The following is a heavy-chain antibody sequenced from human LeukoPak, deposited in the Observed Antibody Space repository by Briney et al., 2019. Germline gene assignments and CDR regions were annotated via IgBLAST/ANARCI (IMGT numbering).Heavy chain of an antibody. CDR2: ISNSGSTL. CDR3: ARDDTSVHFFDY. V-gene: IGHV3-11*04. D-gene: IGHD1-1*01. CDR1: GFAFSDFY. J-gene: IGHJ4*02. Sequence: GGSLRLSCAASGFAFSDFYMFWIRQAPGKGLEWISYISNSGSTLYYADSVKGRFTISRDNAKNSLYLQMNTLRAEDTAVYYCARDDTSVHFFDYWGQGTLVTVSS.